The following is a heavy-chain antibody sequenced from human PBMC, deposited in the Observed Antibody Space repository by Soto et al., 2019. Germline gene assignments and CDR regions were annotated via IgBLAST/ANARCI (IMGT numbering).Heavy chain of an antibody. J-gene: IGHJ3*02. V-gene: IGHV3-23*01. CDR3: ATNKDNTGYYYLGAFDI. Sequence: EVQLLESGGDLAQPGGSLRLSCAASGFTFNSHAMNWVRQAPGKGLKWVSGISGSGSNTFYADSVKGRFTISRDNSKNTLYLQMNSLGADDTAVYFCATNKDNTGYYYLGAFDIWGQGTLVTVSP. CDR2: ISGSGSNT. D-gene: IGHD3-22*01. CDR1: GFTFNSHA.